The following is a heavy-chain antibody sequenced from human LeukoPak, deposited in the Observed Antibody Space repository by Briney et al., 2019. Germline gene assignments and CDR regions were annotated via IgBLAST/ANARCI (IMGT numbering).Heavy chain of an antibody. CDR2: VYHSGNT. CDR3: ARILPDIVVVPAMDY. J-gene: IGHJ4*02. Sequence: SSETLSLTCTVSGYSISSGYYWGWIRQPPGKGLEWIGAVYHSGNTYSNPSLKSRVTISVDTSKNQFSLKLSSATAADTAVYYCARILPDIVVVPAMDYWGQGTLVTVSS. D-gene: IGHD2-2*01. CDR1: GYSISSGYY. V-gene: IGHV4-38-2*02.